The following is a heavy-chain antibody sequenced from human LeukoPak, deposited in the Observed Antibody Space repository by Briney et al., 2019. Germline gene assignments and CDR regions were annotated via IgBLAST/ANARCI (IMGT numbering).Heavy chain of an antibody. D-gene: IGHD6-19*01. Sequence: ASVKVSCKASGYTFTGYYMHWVRQAPGQGLEWMGWINPNSGGTNYAQKFQGRVTMTRDTSISTAYMELSRLRSDDTAVYYCARGYSSGWTWYYYYYYGMDVWGQGTTVTVSS. V-gene: IGHV1-2*02. CDR1: GYTFTGYY. CDR2: INPNSGGT. J-gene: IGHJ6*02. CDR3: ARGYSSGWTWYYYYYYGMDV.